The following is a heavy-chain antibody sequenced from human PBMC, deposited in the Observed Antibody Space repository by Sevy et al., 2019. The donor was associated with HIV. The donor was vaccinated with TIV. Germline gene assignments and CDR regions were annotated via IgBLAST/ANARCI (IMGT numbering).Heavy chain of an antibody. J-gene: IGHJ4*02. CDR1: GFTFSNYW. CDR3: ARIGYSNTWYVDY. D-gene: IGHD6-13*01. Sequence: GGSLRLSCAASGFTFSNYWMHWVRQAPGKGLVWVSRIKTDGSITNYADSVQGRFTISRDNTKNTLYLQMNSLRADDTAVDYCARIGYSNTWYVDYWGQGILVTVSS. V-gene: IGHV3-74*01. CDR2: IKTDGSIT.